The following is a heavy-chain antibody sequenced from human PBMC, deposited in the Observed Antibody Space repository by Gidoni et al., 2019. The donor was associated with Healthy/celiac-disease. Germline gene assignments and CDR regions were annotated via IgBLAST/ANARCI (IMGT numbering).Heavy chain of an antibody. CDR1: GSTFSSYA. Sequence: QVQLVESGGGVVQPGRSLRLSCAASGSTFSSYAMHWVRQAPGKGLEWVAVISYDGSNKYYADSVKGRFTISRDNSKNTLYLQMNSLRAEDTAVYYCASLDCSSTSCYRRPGIAAAGNADYWGQGTLVTVSS. CDR2: ISYDGSNK. J-gene: IGHJ4*02. CDR3: ASLDCSSTSCYRRPGIAAAGNADY. D-gene: IGHD2-2*02. V-gene: IGHV3-30-3*01.